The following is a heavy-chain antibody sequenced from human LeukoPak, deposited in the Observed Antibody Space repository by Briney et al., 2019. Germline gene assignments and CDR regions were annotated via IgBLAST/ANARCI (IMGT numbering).Heavy chain of an antibody. V-gene: IGHV3-30*02. Sequence: GGSLRLSCAASEFTFSTYAMHWVRQAPGKGLEWVAFIRYDGNDKYYADSVKGRFTISRDNAKNTLYLQMNSLRAEDTAVYYCARVPITLAGTKDAKYFQHWGQGTLVSVSS. J-gene: IGHJ1*01. D-gene: IGHD6-19*01. CDR1: EFTFSTYA. CDR3: ARVPITLAGTKDAKYFQH. CDR2: IRYDGNDK.